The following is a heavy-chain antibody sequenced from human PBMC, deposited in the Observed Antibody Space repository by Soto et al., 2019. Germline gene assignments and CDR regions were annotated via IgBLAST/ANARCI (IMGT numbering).Heavy chain of an antibody. CDR3: ARDGDPGYSFWSGPLGGGRFDP. D-gene: IGHD3-3*01. J-gene: IGHJ5*02. CDR1: GGTFGNTA. CDR2: IVPMFGTA. Sequence: QVQLVQSGAEVKEPGSSVNVSCKTSGGTFGNTAVTWVRQAPGQGLEWIGGIVPMFGTANYAQKFRGRVTSTADESTSTAYMELSSLRSDDTAVYYWARDGDPGYSFWSGPLGGGRFDPWGQGTLVTVSS. V-gene: IGHV1-69*12.